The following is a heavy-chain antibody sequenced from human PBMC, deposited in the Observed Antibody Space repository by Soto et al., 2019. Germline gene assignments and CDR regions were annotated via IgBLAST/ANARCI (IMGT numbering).Heavy chain of an antibody. Sequence: SVKVSFKASRCTFDSYVISWLRQAPGQGLEWMGGIIPIFGTPNYAQKFRGRVTISADESTSTAYLELRSLRSDDTDVYYCARVHSSGIFYFVDPWGQGTLVTVSS. D-gene: IGHD3-10*01. CDR3: ARVHSSGIFYFVDP. J-gene: IGHJ5*02. CDR2: IIPIFGTP. CDR1: RCTFDSYV. V-gene: IGHV1-69*13.